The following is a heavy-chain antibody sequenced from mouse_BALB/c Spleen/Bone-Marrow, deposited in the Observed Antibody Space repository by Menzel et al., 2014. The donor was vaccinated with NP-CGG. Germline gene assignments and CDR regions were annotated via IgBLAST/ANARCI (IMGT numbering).Heavy chain of an antibody. J-gene: IGHJ3*01. CDR1: GFTFNSYG. CDR2: ISGGGSYT. Sequence: EVQLVESGGGLVKSGGSLKLSCAASGFTFNSYGMSWVRQTPEKRLEWVATISGGGSYTFYPDSVKGRFTISRDNAKNNLYLQLSSLRSEDTALYYCARHAYYDQTEVSFVYWGQGTLVTGSA. V-gene: IGHV5-9-2*01. CDR3: ARHAYYDQTEVSFVY. D-gene: IGHD2-4*01.